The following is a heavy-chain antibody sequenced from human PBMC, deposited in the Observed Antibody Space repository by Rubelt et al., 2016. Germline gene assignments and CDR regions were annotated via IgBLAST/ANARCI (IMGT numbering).Heavy chain of an antibody. CDR2: IKSKTDGGTT. CDR1: GGSISSSSYY. CDR3: TTDSLGAYNWNYVGDY. Sequence: LQLQESGPGLVKPSETLSLTCTVSGGSISSSSYYWGWIRQPPGKGLEWVGRIKSKTDGGTTDYAAPVKGRFTISRDDSKNTLYLQMNSLKTEDTAVYYCTTDSLGAYNWNYVGDYWGQGTLVTVSS. J-gene: IGHJ4*02. D-gene: IGHD1-7*01. V-gene: IGHV3-15*01.